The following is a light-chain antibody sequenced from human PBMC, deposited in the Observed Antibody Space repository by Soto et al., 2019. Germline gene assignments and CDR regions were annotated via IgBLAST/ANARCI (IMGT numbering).Light chain of an antibody. CDR3: LPYSTWPPYT. J-gene: IGKJ2*01. CDR1: QSVSSN. CDR2: DAS. V-gene: IGKV3-15*01. Sequence: DIVMTQSPGTLSVSPGERATLSCRASQSVSSNLAWYQQKPGQAPRLLIYDASTRATGIPARFSGSGSGTDFTLSIRSLQSEDFAVYFCLPYSTWPPYTFGQGTKLEI.